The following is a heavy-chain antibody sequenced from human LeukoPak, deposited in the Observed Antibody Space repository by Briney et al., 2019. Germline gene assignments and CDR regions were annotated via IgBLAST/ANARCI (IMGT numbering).Heavy chain of an antibody. V-gene: IGHV3-7*03. CDR1: GFTFSSYW. CDR3: ARYFASSGYYWEVYYGMDV. CDR2: IKQDRSEK. Sequence: GGSLRLSCAASGFTFSSYWMSWVRQAPGKGLEWMANIKQDRSEKYYVDSVKGRFTISRDNAKNSLYLQMNSLRAEDTAVYYCARYFASSGYYWEVYYGMDVWGQGTTVTVSS. J-gene: IGHJ6*02. D-gene: IGHD3-22*01.